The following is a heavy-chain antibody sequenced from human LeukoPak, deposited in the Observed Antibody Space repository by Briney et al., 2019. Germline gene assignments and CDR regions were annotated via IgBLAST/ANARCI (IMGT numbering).Heavy chain of an antibody. V-gene: IGHV3-49*03. CDR2: IRTKPYGGTT. D-gene: IGHD3-3*01. CDR3: TRGSDTIFGVARDGFDS. CDR1: GFTFGDYV. Sequence: GGSLRLSCTASGFTFGDYVVTWFRQAPGKGLEWVAFIRTKPYGGTTEYAASVKGRFTISRDDSESIAYLQMNSLRTEDTAVYYCTRGSDTIFGVARDGFDSWGQGTLVTVSS. J-gene: IGHJ4*02.